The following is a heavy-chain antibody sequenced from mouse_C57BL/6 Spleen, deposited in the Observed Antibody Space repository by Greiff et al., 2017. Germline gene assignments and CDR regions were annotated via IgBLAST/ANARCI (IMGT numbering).Heavy chain of an antibody. J-gene: IGHJ2*01. CDR2: ISDGGSYT. D-gene: IGHD2-2*01. Sequence: EVKLVESGGGLVKPGGSLKLSCAASGFTFSSYAMSWVRQTPEKRLEWVATISDGGSYTYYPDNVKGRFTISRDNAKNNLYLQMSHLKSEDTAMYYCARVVTDDFDYWGQGTTLTVSS. CDR3: ARVVTDDFDY. CDR1: GFTFSSYA. V-gene: IGHV5-4*03.